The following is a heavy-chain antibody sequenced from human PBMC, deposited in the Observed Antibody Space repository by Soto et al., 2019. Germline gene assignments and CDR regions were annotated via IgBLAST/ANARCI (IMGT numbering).Heavy chain of an antibody. CDR3: TTRLTMVRGVILGSSFDY. J-gene: IGHJ4*02. Sequence: GGSLRLSCAASGFTFSNAWMNWVRQAPGKGLEWVGRIKSKTDGGTTDYAAPVKGRFTISRDDSKNTLYLQMNSLKTEDTAVYYCTTRLTMVRGVILGSSFDYWGQGTLVTVSS. D-gene: IGHD3-10*01. V-gene: IGHV3-15*07. CDR2: IKSKTDGGTT. CDR1: GFTFSNAW.